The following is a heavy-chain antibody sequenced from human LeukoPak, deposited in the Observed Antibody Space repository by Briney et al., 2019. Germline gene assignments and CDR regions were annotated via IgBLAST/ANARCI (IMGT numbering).Heavy chain of an antibody. Sequence: GASVKVSCKASGYTFTTYAMSWVRQAPGQGLEWMGWINTNTGNPTYAQGFTGRFVFSLDTSVSTAYLQISSLKAEDTAVYYCARGRNVGYSSSGYRDNCFDPGGQGTLVTVSS. D-gene: IGHD6-13*01. V-gene: IGHV7-4-1*02. CDR3: ARGRNVGYSSSGYRDNCFDP. J-gene: IGHJ5*02. CDR2: INTNTGNP. CDR1: GYTFTTYA.